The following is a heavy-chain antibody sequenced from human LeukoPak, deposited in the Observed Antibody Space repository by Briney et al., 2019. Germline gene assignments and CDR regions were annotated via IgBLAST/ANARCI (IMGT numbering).Heavy chain of an antibody. Sequence: ASVKLSCKASGYTFTSYYMLWVRQAPGQGLEWMGIINPSGGSTSYAQKFQGRVTMTRDMSTSTVYVELSSLRSEDTAVYYCARGTHTIFGVVGAFDYWGQGTLVTVSS. CDR2: INPSGGST. V-gene: IGHV1-46*01. J-gene: IGHJ4*02. D-gene: IGHD3-3*01. CDR1: GYTFTSYY. CDR3: ARGTHTIFGVVGAFDY.